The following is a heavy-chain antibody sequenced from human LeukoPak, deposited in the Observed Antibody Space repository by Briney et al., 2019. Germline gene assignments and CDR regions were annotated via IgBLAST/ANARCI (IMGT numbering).Heavy chain of an antibody. CDR1: GYTLTNNW. D-gene: IGHD6-6*01. CDR2: INPSGGST. CDR3: ARDVSSIAARGNWFDP. Sequence: ASVKVSCKASGYTLTNNWMHWVRQAPGQGLEWMGIINPSGGSTSYAQKFQGRVTMTRDMSTSTVYMELSSLRSEDTAVYYCARDVSSIAARGNWFDPWGQGTLVTVSS. J-gene: IGHJ5*02. V-gene: IGHV1-46*01.